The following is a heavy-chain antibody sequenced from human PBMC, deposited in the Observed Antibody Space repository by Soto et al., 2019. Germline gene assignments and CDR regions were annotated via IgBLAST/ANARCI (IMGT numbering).Heavy chain of an antibody. V-gene: IGHV4-39*02. CDR3: ARLVRSAYDFWNEYLSDY. Sequence: SETLFPTCSVSCGFISSIIYDLAPIPHPPGKGLEWIGPISCRESTPYNPSLKGRDTTTVDTAKNHSSPNLSAVTAADSAVQCCARLVRSAYDFWNEYLSDYWGQGTLVTVS. J-gene: IGHJ4*02. D-gene: IGHD3-3*01. CDR1: CGFISSIIYD. CDR2: ISCREST.